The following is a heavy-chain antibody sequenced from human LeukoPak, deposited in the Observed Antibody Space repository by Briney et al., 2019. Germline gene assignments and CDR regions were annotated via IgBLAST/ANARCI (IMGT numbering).Heavy chain of an antibody. CDR2: ISWNGDNI. CDR3: TKGSWSHYYFDY. CDR1: GFTFDDYA. D-gene: IGHD3-10*01. Sequence: PGVSLRLSCAASGFTFDDYAMHWVRHAPGKGLEWVSGISWNGDNIGYADSVKGRFTISRDNANNSLYLQMNSLRVEDTALYYCTKGSWSHYYFDYWGQGTLVTVSS. J-gene: IGHJ4*02. V-gene: IGHV3-9*01.